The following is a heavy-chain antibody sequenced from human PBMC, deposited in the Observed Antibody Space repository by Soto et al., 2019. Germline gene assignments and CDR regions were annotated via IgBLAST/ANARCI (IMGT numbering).Heavy chain of an antibody. CDR3: ARDYGDSVLYYYYYGMDV. CDR1: GFTFSSYA. J-gene: IGHJ6*02. Sequence: QVQLVESGGGVVQPGRSLRLSCAASGFTFSSYAMHWVRQAPGKGLEWVAVISYDGSNKYYADSVKGRFTISRDNSKNTWYLQMNSLRTDDTAVYYCARDYGDSVLYYYYYGMDVWGQGTTVTVSS. D-gene: IGHD4-17*01. CDR2: ISYDGSNK. V-gene: IGHV3-30-3*01.